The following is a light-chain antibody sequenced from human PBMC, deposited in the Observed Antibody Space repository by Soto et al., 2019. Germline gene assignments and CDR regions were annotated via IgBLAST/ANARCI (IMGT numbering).Light chain of an antibody. CDR3: QQYDKYWT. J-gene: IGKJ1*01. V-gene: IGKV1-5*03. CDR2: KAS. Sequence: DIQMTPSPSTLSASVGDIFTSTCLASQSVRSWLAWYQQKPGKANKLLIYKASRLERGVPSRFSGSESGTEFTLTITSLQADDFATYYCQQYDKYWTFGHGTKVDIK. CDR1: QSVRSW.